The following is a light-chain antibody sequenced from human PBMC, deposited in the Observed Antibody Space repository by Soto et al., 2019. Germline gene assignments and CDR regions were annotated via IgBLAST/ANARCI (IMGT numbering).Light chain of an antibody. V-gene: IGLV1-47*01. J-gene: IGLJ2*01. CDR3: AAWDDSLSGVL. CDR2: RNN. CDR1: SSNIGSNY. Sequence: QSLLTQPPSASGTPGQRVAVSCSGSSSNIGSNYVYWYQQLPGTAPKLLIYRNNQRPSGVPDRFSGSKSGTSASLAISGLRSEDEADYYCAAWDDSLSGVLFGGGTKLTVL.